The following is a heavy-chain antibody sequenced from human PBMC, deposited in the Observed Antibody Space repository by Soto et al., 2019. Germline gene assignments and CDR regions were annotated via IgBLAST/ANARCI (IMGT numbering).Heavy chain of an antibody. CDR2: INPSGGST. V-gene: IGHV1-46*01. Sequence: SAEVSCKECGEIMSIDHGGCLRQTQGKGLEWMGIINPSGGSTSYAQKFQGRVTMTRDTSTSTVYMELSSLRSEDTAVYYCARTGHMTTEPPVYYYYYYMDVWGKGTTVTVSS. CDR1: GEIMSIDH. D-gene: IGHD4-4*01. CDR3: ARTGHMTTEPPVYYYYYYMDV. J-gene: IGHJ6*03.